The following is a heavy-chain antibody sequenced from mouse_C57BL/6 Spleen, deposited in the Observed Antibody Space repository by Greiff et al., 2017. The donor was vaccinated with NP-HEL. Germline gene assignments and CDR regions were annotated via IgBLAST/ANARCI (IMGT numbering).Heavy chain of an antibody. CDR3: ARNEEVTTVVADYAMDY. J-gene: IGHJ4*01. V-gene: IGHV2-9-1*01. CDR2: IWTGGGT. D-gene: IGHD1-1*01. CDR1: GFSLTSYA. Sequence: VQRVESGPGLVAPSQSLSITCTVSGFSLTSYAISWVRQPPGKGLEWLGVIWTGGGTNYNSALKSRLSISKDNSKSQVFLKMNSLQTDDTARYYCARNEEVTTVVADYAMDYWGQGTSVTVSS.